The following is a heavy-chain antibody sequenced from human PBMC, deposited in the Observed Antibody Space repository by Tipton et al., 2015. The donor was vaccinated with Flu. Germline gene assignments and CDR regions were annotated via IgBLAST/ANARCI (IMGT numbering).Heavy chain of an antibody. CDR3: ARGYLSEAFDI. J-gene: IGHJ3*02. CDR2: INHSGST. Sequence: TLSLTCAVYGGSFSGYYWSWIRQPPGKGLEWIGEINHSGSTNYNPSLKSRVTISVDTSKNQFSLKLSSVTAADTAVYYCARGYLSEAFDIWGQGTMVTVSS. V-gene: IGHV4-34*01. CDR1: GGSFSGYY. D-gene: IGHD2-2*02.